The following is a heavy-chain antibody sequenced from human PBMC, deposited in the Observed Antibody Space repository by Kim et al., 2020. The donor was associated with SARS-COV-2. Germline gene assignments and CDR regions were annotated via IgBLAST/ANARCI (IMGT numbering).Heavy chain of an antibody. CDR3: ARLPTGDLPHHYYYGMDV. V-gene: IGHV5-51*01. D-gene: IGHD4-17*01. J-gene: IGHJ6*02. CDR1: GYSFTSYW. Sequence: GESLKISCKGSGYSFTSYWIGWVRQMPGKGPEWMGIIYPGDSDTRYSPSFQGQVTISADKSISTAYLQWSSLKASDTAMYYCARLPTGDLPHHYYYGMDVWGQGTTVTVSS. CDR2: IYPGDSDT.